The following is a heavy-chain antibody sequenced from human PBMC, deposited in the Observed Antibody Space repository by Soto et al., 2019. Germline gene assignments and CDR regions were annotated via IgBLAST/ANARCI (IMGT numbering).Heavy chain of an antibody. CDR3: AREGGIVGATAADY. CDR2: IYYSGST. Sequence: QVQLQESGPGLVKPSQTLSLTCTVSGGSISSGGYYWSWIRQHPGKGLEWIGYIYYSGSTYYNPSLKSRVTIXGXTXENQFSLKLSSVTAADTAVYYCAREGGIVGATAADYWGQGTLVTVSS. V-gene: IGHV4-31*03. D-gene: IGHD1-26*01. CDR1: GGSISSGGYY. J-gene: IGHJ4*02.